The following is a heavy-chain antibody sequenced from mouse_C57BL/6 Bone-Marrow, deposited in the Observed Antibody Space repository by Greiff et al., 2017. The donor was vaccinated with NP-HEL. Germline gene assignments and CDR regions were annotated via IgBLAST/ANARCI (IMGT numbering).Heavy chain of an antibody. V-gene: IGHV5-4*03. Sequence: EVKLMESGGGLVKPGGSLKLSCAASGFTFSSYAMSWVRQTPEKRLEWVATISDGGSYTYYPDNVKGRFTISRDNAKNNLYLQMSHLKSEDTAMYYCARKGNITTVVGYFDYWGQGTTLTVSS. J-gene: IGHJ2*01. CDR1: GFTFSSYA. CDR3: ARKGNITTVVGYFDY. D-gene: IGHD1-1*01. CDR2: ISDGGSYT.